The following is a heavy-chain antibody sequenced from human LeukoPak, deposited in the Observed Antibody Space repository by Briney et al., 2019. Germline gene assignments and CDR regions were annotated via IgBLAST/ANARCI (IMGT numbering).Heavy chain of an antibody. D-gene: IGHD6-19*01. J-gene: IGHJ4*02. CDR3: ARATYSSGWFHLQYFDY. V-gene: IGHV3-30-3*01. CDR2: ISSDGTIK. CDR1: GFTFSSYA. Sequence: PGRSLRLSCAASGFTFSSYAMHWVRQAPGKGLEWVAVISSDGTIKYYADSVPFTISRDNSKNTLYLQMNSLRTEDTAVYYCARATYSSGWFHLQYFDYWGQGTLVTVSS.